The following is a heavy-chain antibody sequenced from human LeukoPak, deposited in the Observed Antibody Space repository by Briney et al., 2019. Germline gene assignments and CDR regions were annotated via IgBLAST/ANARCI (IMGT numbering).Heavy chain of an antibody. CDR3: AKDSTAAGTGSWFDP. V-gene: IGHV3-30*02. CDR2: IRYDGSNK. CDR1: GFTFSSYG. Sequence: GSLRLSCAAPGFTFSSYGMHWVRQAPDKGLEWVAFIRYDGSNKYYADSVKGRFTISRDNSKNTLYLQMNSLRAEDTAVYYCAKDSTAAGTGSWFDPWGQGTLVTVSS. J-gene: IGHJ5*02. D-gene: IGHD6-13*01.